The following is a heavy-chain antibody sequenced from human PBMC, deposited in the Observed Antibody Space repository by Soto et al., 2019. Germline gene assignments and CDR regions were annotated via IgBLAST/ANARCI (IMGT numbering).Heavy chain of an antibody. J-gene: IGHJ5*02. D-gene: IGHD3-10*01. CDR3: ARGYFDSGHGYDL. CDR2: IFTRDSET. V-gene: IGHV5-51*01. CDR1: GHLFNNHW. Sequence: PGESLKISCKGPGHLFNNHWIGWVRQTPGKGLEWMGLIFTRDSETKTSPSFQGHVSFSVDNSINTVYLQWTSLKTTDTGICFCARGYFDSGHGYDLWGQGTLVTVS.